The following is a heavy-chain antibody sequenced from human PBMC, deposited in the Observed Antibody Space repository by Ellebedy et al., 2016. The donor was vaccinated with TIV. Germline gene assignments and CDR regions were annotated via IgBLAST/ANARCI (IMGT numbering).Heavy chain of an antibody. Sequence: GSLRLSCTVSGGSISSYYWSWIRQPPEKGLEWIGYIHYRGSTNYNPSLKSRVTISVDTSKNQFSLKLSSVTAADTAVYYCARVGSYCSSTSCPDYWGQGTLVTVSS. D-gene: IGHD2-2*01. CDR3: ARVGSYCSSTSCPDY. CDR1: GGSISSYY. V-gene: IGHV4-59*12. J-gene: IGHJ4*02. CDR2: IHYRGST.